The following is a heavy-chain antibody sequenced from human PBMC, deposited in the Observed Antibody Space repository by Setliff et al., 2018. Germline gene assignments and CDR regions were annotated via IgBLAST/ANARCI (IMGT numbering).Heavy chain of an antibody. D-gene: IGHD6-6*01. CDR2: VYYSGST. V-gene: IGHV4-38-2*01. CDR1: DFSVSSVYY. CDR3: ARSIAARMYYFDY. J-gene: IGHJ4*02. Sequence: PSETLSLTCAVSDFSVSSVYYWGWIRQPPGKGLEWIANVYYSGSTYYNPSLESRVTMSVDTSKSQFSLNLYSVTAADTAVYYCARSIAARMYYFDYWGQGTLVTVSS.